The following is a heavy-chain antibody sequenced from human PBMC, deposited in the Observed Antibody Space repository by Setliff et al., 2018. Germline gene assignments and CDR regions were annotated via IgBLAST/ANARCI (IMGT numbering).Heavy chain of an antibody. CDR1: GYSISSGHY. V-gene: IGHV3-15*01. J-gene: IGHJ3*02. CDR3: TTGATI. CDR2: VKSKSDGGTI. Sequence: ASETLSLTCTVSGYSISSGHYWGWIRQAPGKGLEWVGRVKSKSDGGTIDYAAPVEGRFTISRDDSRNTLSLQMNSLKTEDTAVYYCTTGATIWGQGTMVTVSS.